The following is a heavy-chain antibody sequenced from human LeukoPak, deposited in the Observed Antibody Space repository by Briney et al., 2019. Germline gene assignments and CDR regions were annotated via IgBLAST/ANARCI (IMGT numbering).Heavy chain of an antibody. V-gene: IGHV3-7*01. CDR3: ARDYNYCSSGRCYDAFDI. CDR1: GFSISTFW. CDR2: MRGDGSRL. D-gene: IGHD2-2*01. J-gene: IGHJ3*02. Sequence: GGSLRLSCVASGFSISTFWMTWVRQAPGKGPEWVANMRGDGSRLYYMDSVKGRFTISRDNAKNSPYLQMSDLRAEDTSVYYCARDYNYCSSGRCYDAFDIWGQGTMVTVSS.